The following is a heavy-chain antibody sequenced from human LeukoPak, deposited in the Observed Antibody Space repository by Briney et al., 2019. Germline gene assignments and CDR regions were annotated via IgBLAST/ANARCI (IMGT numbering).Heavy chain of an antibody. J-gene: IGHJ6*04. CDR2: IYYSGST. CDR3: ARDAYGSGSYYYYYGMDV. Sequence: SETLPLTCTVSGGSVSSGSYYWSWIRQPPGKGLEWIGYIYYSGSTNYNPSLKSRVTISVDTSKNQFSLKLSSVTAADTAVYYCARDAYGSGSYYYYYGMDVWGKGTTVTVSS. V-gene: IGHV4-61*01. D-gene: IGHD3-10*01. CDR1: GGSVSSGSYY.